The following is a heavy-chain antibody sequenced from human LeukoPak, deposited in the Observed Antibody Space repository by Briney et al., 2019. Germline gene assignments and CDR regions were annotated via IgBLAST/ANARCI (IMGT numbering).Heavy chain of an antibody. V-gene: IGHV3-23*01. CDR3: ATIAAAGTFQFDY. D-gene: IGHD6-13*01. CDR1: GFTFSNAW. Sequence: SGGSLRLSCAASGFTFSNAWMSWVRQAPGKGLEWVSAISGSGGSTYYADSVKGRFTISRDNSKNTLYLQMNSLRAEDTAVYYCATIAAAGTFQFDYWGQGTLVTVSS. CDR2: ISGSGGST. J-gene: IGHJ4*02.